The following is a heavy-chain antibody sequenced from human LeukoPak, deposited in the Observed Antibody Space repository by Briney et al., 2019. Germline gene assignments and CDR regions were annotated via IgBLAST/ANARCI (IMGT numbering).Heavy chain of an antibody. V-gene: IGHV3-48*02. Sequence: GGSLRLSFLPSGFTFSTQAMSWVGQAPGKGLDWVSHITASGTAMFYADSVKGRFTISRDNAKNSPYLQMNSLRDEDTAVYYCASSGSYRFDYWGQGTLVTVSS. CDR2: ITASGTAM. CDR3: ASSGSYRFDY. CDR1: GFTFSTQA. D-gene: IGHD1-26*01. J-gene: IGHJ4*02.